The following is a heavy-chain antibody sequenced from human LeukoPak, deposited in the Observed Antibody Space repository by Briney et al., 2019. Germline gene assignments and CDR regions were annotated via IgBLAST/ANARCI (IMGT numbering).Heavy chain of an antibody. Sequence: ESGPTLVKPTQTLTLTCTFSGFSLSTSGVGVGWIRQPPGKALERLALIYWDDDNSFSTSLKSRLTITKAATKHPVVLTRTNMGPVDTATYCCALRYRRCVGELYSYWGQGTLVTVSS. CDR2: IYWDDDN. D-gene: IGHD3-10*01. J-gene: IGHJ4*02. CDR1: GFSLSTSGVG. CDR3: ALRYRRCVGELYSY. V-gene: IGHV2-5*02.